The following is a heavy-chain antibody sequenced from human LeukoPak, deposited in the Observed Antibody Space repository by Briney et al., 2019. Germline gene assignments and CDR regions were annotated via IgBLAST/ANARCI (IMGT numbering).Heavy chain of an antibody. Sequence: ASVKVSCKASGYTFTGYYMHWVRQAPGQGLEWMGWINPNSGGTIYAQKFQGRVTMTRDTSISTAYMELSRLRSDDTAVHYCARGPALYYYDSSGPYTPWGQGTLVTVSS. D-gene: IGHD3-22*01. V-gene: IGHV1-2*02. CDR2: INPNSGGT. J-gene: IGHJ4*02. CDR3: ARGPALYYYDSSGPYTP. CDR1: GYTFTGYY.